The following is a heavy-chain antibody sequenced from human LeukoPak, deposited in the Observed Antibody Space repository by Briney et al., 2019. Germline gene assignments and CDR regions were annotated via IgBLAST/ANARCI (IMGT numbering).Heavy chain of an antibody. J-gene: IGHJ4*02. V-gene: IGHV1-18*01. CDR2: ISAYNGNT. CDR1: GYTFTSYG. Sequence: ASVKVSCKASGYTFTSYGISWVRQAPGQGLEWMGWISAYNGNTNYAQKLQGRVTMTTDTSTSTAYMELRSLRSDDTAVYYCARDQGIAVAGLYYFDYWGQGTLVTVSS. CDR3: ARDQGIAVAGLYYFDY. D-gene: IGHD6-19*01.